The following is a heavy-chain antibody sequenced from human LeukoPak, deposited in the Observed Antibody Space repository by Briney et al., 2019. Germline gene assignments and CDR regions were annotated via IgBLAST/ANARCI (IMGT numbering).Heavy chain of an antibody. J-gene: IGHJ4*02. Sequence: SGGSLRLSCAASGFNFSNYAMHWVRQAPGKGLEWVAVISHDGSKKYYAESVKGRFNISRDNSKNTLYLRMNSLRPEDRATYYCARDSGSEQQLVPNYFDHWGQGTVVAVSS. CDR2: ISHDGSKK. CDR3: ARDSGSEQQLVPNYFDH. D-gene: IGHD6-13*01. V-gene: IGHV3-30*04. CDR1: GFNFSNYA.